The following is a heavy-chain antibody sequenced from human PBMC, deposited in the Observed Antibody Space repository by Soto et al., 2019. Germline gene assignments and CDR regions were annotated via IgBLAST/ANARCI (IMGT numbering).Heavy chain of an antibody. D-gene: IGHD2-2*01. CDR2: IIPILGIA. Sequence: SVKVSCKASGGTFSSYTISWVRQAPGQGLEWMGRIIPILGIANYAQKFQGRVTITADKSTSTAYMELSSLRSEDTAVYYCARDLRYCSSTSCYWYFDYWGQGTLVTVSS. J-gene: IGHJ4*02. CDR1: GGTFSSYT. CDR3: ARDLRYCSSTSCYWYFDY. V-gene: IGHV1-69*04.